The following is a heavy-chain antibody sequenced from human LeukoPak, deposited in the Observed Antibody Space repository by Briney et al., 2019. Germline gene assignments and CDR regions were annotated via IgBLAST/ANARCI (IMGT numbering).Heavy chain of an antibody. D-gene: IGHD3-9*01. CDR1: GFTFSSYG. Sequence: GGSLRLSCAASGFTFSSYGMSWVRQAPGKGLEWVSAISCSGGSTYYADSVKGRFTISRDNSKNTLYLQMNSLRAEDTAVYYCAKEQQYYDILTGYFDLYYFDYWGQGTLVTVSS. V-gene: IGHV3-23*01. CDR3: AKEQQYYDILTGYFDLYYFDY. J-gene: IGHJ4*02. CDR2: ISCSGGST.